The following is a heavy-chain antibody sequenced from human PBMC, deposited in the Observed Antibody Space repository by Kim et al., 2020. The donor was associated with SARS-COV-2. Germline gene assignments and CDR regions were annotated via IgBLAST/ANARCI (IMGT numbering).Heavy chain of an antibody. V-gene: IGHV3-23*01. CDR3: AKFGSHFYDSSAYYFDN. D-gene: IGHD3-22*01. J-gene: IGHJ4*02. Sequence: SGKGRFTISRDNSKHTLYLQMNSLRVEDTAVYYCAKFGSHFYDSSAYYFDNWGQGTLVTVSS.